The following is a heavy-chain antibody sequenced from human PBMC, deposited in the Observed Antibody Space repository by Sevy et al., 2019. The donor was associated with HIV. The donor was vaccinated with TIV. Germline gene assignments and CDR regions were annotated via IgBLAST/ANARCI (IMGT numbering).Heavy chain of an antibody. Sequence: GGSLRLSFAASGFTFSKYSMSWVRQPPGKGLEWVSTLFFGWGGINYADSVKGRFTISRDNSKGSVYLQMNNLRPEDTAVYYCAREGCTKPHDYWGQGTLVTVSS. CDR2: LFFGWGGI. D-gene: IGHD2-8*01. V-gene: IGHV3-23*01. CDR3: AREGCTKPHDY. J-gene: IGHJ4*02. CDR1: GFTFSKYS.